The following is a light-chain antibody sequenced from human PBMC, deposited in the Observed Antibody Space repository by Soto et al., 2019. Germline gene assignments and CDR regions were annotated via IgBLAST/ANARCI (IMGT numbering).Light chain of an antibody. CDR1: QSVSSN. J-gene: IGKJ1*01. CDR2: GAS. Sequence: EIVMTQSPATLSVSPGERATLSCRASQSVSSNLAWYQQKPGQAPRLLIYGASTRATGIPARFSGSGSGTEXTITXSSLQSEDFAVYYCQQYNNWPPWTFGQGTKVEIK. CDR3: QQYNNWPPWT. V-gene: IGKV3-15*01.